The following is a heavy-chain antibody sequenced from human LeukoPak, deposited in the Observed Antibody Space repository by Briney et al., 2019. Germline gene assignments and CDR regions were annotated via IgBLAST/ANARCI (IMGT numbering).Heavy chain of an antibody. Sequence: ASVKVSSKASGYTFTSYDINWVRQATGQGLEWMGWMNPNSGNTGYAQKFQGRVTMTRNTSISTAYMELSSLRSEDTAVYYCAREFRVGCCSSTSCSHSDWFNPWGQGTLVTVSS. D-gene: IGHD2-2*01. V-gene: IGHV1-8*01. CDR3: AREFRVGCCSSTSCSHSDWFNP. CDR1: GYTFTSYD. J-gene: IGHJ5*02. CDR2: MNPNSGNT.